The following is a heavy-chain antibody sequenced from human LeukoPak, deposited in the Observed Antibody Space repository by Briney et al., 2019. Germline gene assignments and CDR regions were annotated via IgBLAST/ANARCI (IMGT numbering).Heavy chain of an antibody. J-gene: IGHJ4*02. CDR2: ISDSGDRT. CDR1: GFTFSNYA. V-gene: IGHV3-23*01. CDR3: AKWKYSNSGIDDY. D-gene: IGHD6-6*01. Sequence: PGRSLRLSCAASGFTFSNYAMSWVRQAPGKGLEWVSGISDSGDRTHYADSVKGRFTISRDNSKNTLYVQMKSLRVEDTAVYYCAKWKYSNSGIDDYWGQGTLVTVSS.